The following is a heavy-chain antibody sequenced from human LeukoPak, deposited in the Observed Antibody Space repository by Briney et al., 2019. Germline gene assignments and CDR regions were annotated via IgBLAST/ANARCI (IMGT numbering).Heavy chain of an antibody. CDR2: ISGSGGST. CDR3: AKLLKSSGWYRYFDH. V-gene: IGHV3-23*01. J-gene: IGHJ4*02. CDR1: GFTFSSYA. D-gene: IGHD6-19*01. Sequence: GGSLRLSCAASGFTFSSYAMSWVRQARGKGLEWVSAISGSGGSTYYADSVKGRFTISRDNSKNTLYLQMNSLRAEDTAVYYCAKLLKSSGWYRYFDHWGQGTLVTVSS.